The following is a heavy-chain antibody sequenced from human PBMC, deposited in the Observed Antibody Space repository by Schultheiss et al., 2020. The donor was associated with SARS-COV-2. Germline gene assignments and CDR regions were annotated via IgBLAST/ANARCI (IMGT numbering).Heavy chain of an antibody. J-gene: IGHJ4*02. CDR1: GGSISSYY. V-gene: IGHV4-59*12. D-gene: IGHD3-3*01. Sequence: SETLSLTCTVSGGSISSYYWGWIRQPPGKGLEWIGYIYHSGSTYYNPSLKSRVTISVDTSKNQFSLKLSSVTAADTAVYYCARGQNVLRFLEWLYPLDYWGQGTLVTVSS. CDR2: IYHSGST. CDR3: ARGQNVLRFLEWLYPLDY.